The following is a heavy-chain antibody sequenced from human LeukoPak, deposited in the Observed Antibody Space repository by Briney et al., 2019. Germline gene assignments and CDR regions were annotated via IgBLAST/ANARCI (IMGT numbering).Heavy chain of an antibody. Sequence: PGRSLRLPCAASGFTFRSYAMHWVRQAPGKGLEWVAGISYDGTNKYYADSVKGRFTISRDNSKNTSYLQMNSLRTDDTAVYYCARESPACSEDCYFDYWGQGTLVTVSS. J-gene: IGHJ4*02. D-gene: IGHD2-15*01. CDR2: ISYDGTNK. V-gene: IGHV3-30-3*01. CDR1: GFTFRSYA. CDR3: ARESPACSEDCYFDY.